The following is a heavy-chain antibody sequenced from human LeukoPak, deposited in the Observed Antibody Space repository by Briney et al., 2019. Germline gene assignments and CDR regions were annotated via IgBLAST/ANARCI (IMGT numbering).Heavy chain of an antibody. V-gene: IGHV4-39*07. CDR3: ARDQTDVGDITVVTPLVGGWFDP. CDR1: GGSISSSSYY. Sequence: SETLSLTCTVSGGSISSSSYYWGWIRQPPGKGLEWIGSIYYSGSTYYNPSLKSRVTISVDTSKNQFSLKLSSVTAADTAVYYCARDQTDVGDITVVTPLVGGWFDPWGQGTLVTVSS. D-gene: IGHD4-23*01. CDR2: IYYSGST. J-gene: IGHJ5*02.